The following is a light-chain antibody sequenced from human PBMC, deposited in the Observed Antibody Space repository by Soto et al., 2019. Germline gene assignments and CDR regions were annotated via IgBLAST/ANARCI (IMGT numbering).Light chain of an antibody. J-gene: IGLJ2*01. V-gene: IGLV2-14*03. Sequence: QSALTQPATVSGSPGQSITISCTGTSSDIGTYDYVSWYQHHPDKAPKVMIYDVSKRPSGLSNRFSGSKSGNTASLTISGLQAEDEADYYCMSYTTTTSLVFGGGTKLTVL. CDR1: SSDIGTYDY. CDR3: MSYTTTTSLV. CDR2: DVS.